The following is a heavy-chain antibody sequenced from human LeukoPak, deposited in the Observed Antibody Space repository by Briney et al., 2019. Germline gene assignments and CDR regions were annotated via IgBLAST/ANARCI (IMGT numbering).Heavy chain of an antibody. J-gene: IGHJ4*02. CDR1: GFTFSSYW. V-gene: IGHV3-7*01. CDR3: AIIPRAAAGPSARSPFHC. CDR2: IKQDGSDK. Sequence: GGSLRLSCGVSGFTFSSYWMNWVRQAPGKGLEWVANIKQDGSDKYYVDSAKGRFTISRDNAKNSLYLQMNSLRAEDTAVYYCAIIPRAAAGPSARSPFHCWGQGTLVTVSS. D-gene: IGHD6-13*01.